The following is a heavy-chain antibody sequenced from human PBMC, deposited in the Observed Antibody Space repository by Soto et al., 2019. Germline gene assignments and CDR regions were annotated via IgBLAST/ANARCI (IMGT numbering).Heavy chain of an antibody. Sequence: PSETLSLTCTVSGGSVSSGSYYWSWIRQPPGKGLEWIGYIYYSGSTNYNPSLKSRVTISVDTSKNQFSLKLSSVTAADTAVYYCASAGNYDFWSGYYGLRGYYYYGMDVWGQGTTVTVSS. CDR3: ASAGNYDFWSGYYGLRGYYYYGMDV. CDR2: IYYSGST. CDR1: GGSVSSGSYY. D-gene: IGHD3-3*01. J-gene: IGHJ6*02. V-gene: IGHV4-61*01.